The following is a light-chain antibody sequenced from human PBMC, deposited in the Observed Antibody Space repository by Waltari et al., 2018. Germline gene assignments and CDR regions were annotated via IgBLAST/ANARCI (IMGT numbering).Light chain of an antibody. J-gene: IGLJ2*01. CDR3: QSYDTSLSVV. CDR1: GSNHGAGYD. Sequence: QSVLTQPPSVSGAPGQSVPIPCPGSGSNHGAGYDVPWYQQLPGKAPKLLIYGTSTRPLGVPDRYFGSQSGTSASLAITGLQAEDEADYYCQSYDTSLSVVFGGGTKLTVL. CDR2: GTS. V-gene: IGLV1-40*01.